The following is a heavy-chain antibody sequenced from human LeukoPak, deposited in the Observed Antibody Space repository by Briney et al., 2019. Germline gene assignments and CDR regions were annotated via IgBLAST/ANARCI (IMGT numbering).Heavy chain of an antibody. CDR2: INPNSGGT. Sequence: ASVKVSFKASGYTFTGYYMHWVRQAPGQGLEWMGWINPNSGGTNYAQKFQGRVTMTRDTSISTAYMELSRLRSDDTAVYYCARDGAIVGARSPPTTIDYWGQGTLVTVSS. D-gene: IGHD1-26*01. CDR1: GYTFTGYY. CDR3: ARDGAIVGARSPPTTIDY. J-gene: IGHJ4*02. V-gene: IGHV1-2*02.